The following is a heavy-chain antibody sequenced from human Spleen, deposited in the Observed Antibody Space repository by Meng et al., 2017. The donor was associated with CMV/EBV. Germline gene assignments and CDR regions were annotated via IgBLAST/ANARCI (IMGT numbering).Heavy chain of an antibody. CDR3: ARQEYSSSGDPYYYYGMDV. J-gene: IGHJ6*02. V-gene: IGHV5-51*01. CDR2: IYPGDSDT. D-gene: IGHD6-6*01. Sequence: GGSLRLSCQGFGSSFTGYWIAWVRQMPGKGLEWMGIIYPGDSDTRYNPPFQGQVTMAADKSISTAYLQWSSLKASDTAMYYCARQEYSSSGDPYYYYGMDVWGQGTTVTVSS. CDR1: GSSFTGYW.